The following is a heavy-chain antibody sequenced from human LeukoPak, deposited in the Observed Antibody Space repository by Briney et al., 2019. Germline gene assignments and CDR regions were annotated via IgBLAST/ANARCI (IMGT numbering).Heavy chain of an antibody. Sequence: SETLSLTCAVYGGSFSGYYWSWIRQPPGKGLEWIGEINHSGSTNYNPSLKSRVTISVDTSKNQFSLRLSSVTAADTAVYYCARSAQVRYGMDVWGKGTTVTVSS. D-gene: IGHD3-10*01. CDR1: GGSFSGYY. J-gene: IGHJ6*04. CDR2: INHSGST. CDR3: ARSAQVRYGMDV. V-gene: IGHV4-34*01.